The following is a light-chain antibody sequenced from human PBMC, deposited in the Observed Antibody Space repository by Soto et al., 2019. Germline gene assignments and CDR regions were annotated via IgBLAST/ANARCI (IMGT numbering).Light chain of an antibody. Sequence: EIVLTQSPGTLSLSPGERATLSCRASQSVSNNYLAWYQQKPGQAPRLLIYGASNRASDVPARFSGSGSGTVFTLTITNVAPDDSAIYYCQQRSSWPLTFGGGTKVDIK. V-gene: IGKV3D-20*02. CDR2: GAS. CDR3: QQRSSWPLT. CDR1: QSVSNNY. J-gene: IGKJ4*01.